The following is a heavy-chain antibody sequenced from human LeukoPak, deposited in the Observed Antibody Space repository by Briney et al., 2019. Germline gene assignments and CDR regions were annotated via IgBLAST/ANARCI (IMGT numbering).Heavy chain of an antibody. CDR3: AKGKGSSGWFD. V-gene: IGHV3-23*01. D-gene: IGHD6-19*01. CDR2: VSDSGSGT. CDR1: GFTFSTYA. J-gene: IGHJ4*02. Sequence: GGSLRLSCPASGFTFSTYATSWVRQAPGRGLEWVSAVSDSGSGTYYADSVKGRFTISRDNSKNTLYLQMTSLRAEDTALYYCAKGKGSSGWFDWGQGTLVTVSS.